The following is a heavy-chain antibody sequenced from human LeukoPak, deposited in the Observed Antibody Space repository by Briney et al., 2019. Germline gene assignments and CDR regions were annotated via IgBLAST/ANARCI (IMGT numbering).Heavy chain of an antibody. CDR2: INPNSGGT. D-gene: IGHD6-13*01. J-gene: IGHJ5*02. CDR3: AHGIAAAVVWFDP. V-gene: IGHV1-2*02. Sequence: ASVKVSCKASGYTFTGYYMHWVRQAPGQGLEWMGWINPNSGGTNYAQKFQGRVTMTRDTSISTAYMELSRLRSDDTAVYYCAHGIAAAVVWFDPWGKGTLVTVSS. CDR1: GYTFTGYY.